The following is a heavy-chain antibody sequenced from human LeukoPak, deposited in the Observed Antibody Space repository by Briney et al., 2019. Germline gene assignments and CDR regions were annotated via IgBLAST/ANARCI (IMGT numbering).Heavy chain of an antibody. CDR1: GFTFSNYS. CDR3: ARDRHRYSYDTGGYPPY. CDR2: ISSSSSTI. D-gene: IGHD3-22*01. J-gene: IGHJ4*02. V-gene: IGHV3-48*01. Sequence: GGSLRLSCAASGFTFSNYSMNWVRQAPGKGLEWVSYISSSSSTIYYADSVKGRFTISRDNAKNSLYLQMNSLRAEDTAVYYCARDRHRYSYDTGGYPPYWGQGTLVTVSS.